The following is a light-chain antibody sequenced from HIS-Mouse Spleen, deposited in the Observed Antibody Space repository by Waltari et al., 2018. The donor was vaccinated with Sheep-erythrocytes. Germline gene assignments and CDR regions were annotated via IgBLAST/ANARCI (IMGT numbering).Light chain of an antibody. CDR3: QSYDSSLSGSV. CDR2: GNR. Sequence: QSVLTQPPSVSGAPGQRVTISCTGSSSNIGAGYDVHWYQPLPGTAPKLLILGNRNRPSGAPDQFSGSKSGTSASLAITGLQAEDEADYYCQSYDSSLSGSVFGGGTKLTVL. CDR1: SSNIGAGYD. J-gene: IGLJ2*01. V-gene: IGLV1-40*01.